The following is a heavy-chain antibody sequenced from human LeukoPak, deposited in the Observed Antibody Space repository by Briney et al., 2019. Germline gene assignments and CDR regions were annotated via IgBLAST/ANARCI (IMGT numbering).Heavy chain of an antibody. Sequence: SETLSLTCTVSGGSISSSSYYWGWIRQPPGKGLEWIGSITYYNPSLKSRVTISVDTSKNQFSLKLSSVTAADTAVYYCAREVVMSGPFDYWGQGTLVTVSS. CDR3: AREVVMSGPFDY. D-gene: IGHD3-22*01. J-gene: IGHJ4*02. V-gene: IGHV4-39*07. CDR1: GGSISSSSYY. CDR2: IT.